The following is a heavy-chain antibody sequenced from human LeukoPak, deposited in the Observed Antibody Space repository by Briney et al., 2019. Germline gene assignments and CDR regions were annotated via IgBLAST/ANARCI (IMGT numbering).Heavy chain of an antibody. Sequence: PGGSLRLSCVVSGFTVSSNYMSWVRQAPGKGLEWVSVISSAGSTYYADSVKGRFTISRDNAKNTLYLQMNSLRAEDTAVYYCARGLVLSHYYYYYMDVWGKGTTVTISS. CDR1: GFTVSSNY. V-gene: IGHV3-53*01. CDR3: ARGLVLSHYYYYYMDV. D-gene: IGHD6-19*01. J-gene: IGHJ6*03. CDR2: ISSAGST.